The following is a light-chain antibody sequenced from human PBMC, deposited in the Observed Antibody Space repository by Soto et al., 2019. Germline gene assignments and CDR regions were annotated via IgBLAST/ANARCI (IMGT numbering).Light chain of an antibody. V-gene: IGKV3-20*01. Sequence: EIVLTQSPGTLSLSPGERATLSCRASQSVSSSYLAWYQQKPGQAPRLLIYGASSRATGMPDRFSGSGSGTDFTLNISRLEPEDFAVYYCQQYRSSPYTFGQGTKREIK. CDR2: GAS. CDR3: QQYRSSPYT. CDR1: QSVSSSY. J-gene: IGKJ2*01.